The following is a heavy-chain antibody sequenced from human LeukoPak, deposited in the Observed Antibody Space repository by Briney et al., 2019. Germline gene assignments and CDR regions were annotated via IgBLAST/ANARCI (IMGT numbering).Heavy chain of an antibody. J-gene: IGHJ4*02. CDR2: IYYSGST. V-gene: IGHV4-59*01. CDR1: GGSISNYY. D-gene: IGHD2-15*01. Sequence: SETLSLTCTVSGGSISNYYWSWIRQPPGKGLEWIGYIYYSGSTNYNPSLKSRVTISVDTSKNQFSLKLSSVTAADTAVYYCARAPGYCSGGSCYGTYYFDYWGQGTLVTVSS. CDR3: ARAPGYCSGGSCYGTYYFDY.